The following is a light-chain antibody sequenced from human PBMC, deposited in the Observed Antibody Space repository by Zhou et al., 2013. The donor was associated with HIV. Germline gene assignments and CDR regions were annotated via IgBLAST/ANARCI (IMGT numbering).Light chain of an antibody. CDR2: GAS. Sequence: EIVLTQSPGTLSLSPGERATLSCRASQSVSSSYLAWYQQKPGQAPRLLIYGASNRATGIPDRFSGSGSGTDFTLTISRLEPEDFAVYYCQQYDTSGGLLTFGGGTKVE. J-gene: IGKJ4*01. CDR1: QSVSSSY. V-gene: IGKV3-20*01. CDR3: QQYDTSGGLLT.